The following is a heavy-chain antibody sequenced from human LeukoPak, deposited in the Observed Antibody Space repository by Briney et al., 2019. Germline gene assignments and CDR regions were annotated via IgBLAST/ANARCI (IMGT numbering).Heavy chain of an antibody. Sequence: GGSLRLSCAASGFSFNGYAMTWVRQAPGKGLEWVSTISGSGGTTYYADSVKGRFTISRDNSKSTLYLQLDSLRAEDTALYYCAKYETWTSGRYFDYWGQGTLVTVSS. CDR1: GFSFNGYA. CDR2: ISGSGGTT. J-gene: IGHJ4*02. D-gene: IGHD6-19*01. CDR3: AKYETWTSGRYFDY. V-gene: IGHV3-23*01.